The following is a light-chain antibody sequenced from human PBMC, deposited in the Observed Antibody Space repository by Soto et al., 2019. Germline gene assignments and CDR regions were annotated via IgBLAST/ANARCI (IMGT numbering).Light chain of an antibody. J-gene: IGKJ3*01. Sequence: EIVLTQSPATLSLSPGERATLSCRASQSVSSYLAWYQQKPGQAPRLLIYDASNRATGIPARFSGSGSGTDLTLTISSLEHEDFAVYYCQQRSNWPSFTFGPGTKVDIK. V-gene: IGKV3-11*01. CDR3: QQRSNWPSFT. CDR2: DAS. CDR1: QSVSSY.